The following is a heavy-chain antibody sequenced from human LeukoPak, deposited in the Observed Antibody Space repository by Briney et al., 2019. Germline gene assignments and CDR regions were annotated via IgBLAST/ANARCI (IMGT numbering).Heavy chain of an antibody. CDR3: ARGPYSGDWHFDF. CDR1: GYTFTSND. V-gene: IGHV1-46*01. Sequence: ASVKVSCKASGYTFTSNDIHWVRQAPRQGLGWMGVINPSGGSTSYAQKFQGRVTMTRDTSTSTVSMELSSLRFEDTAVYYCARGPYSGDWHFDFWGQGTLVTVSS. D-gene: IGHD6-19*01. CDR2: INPSGGST. J-gene: IGHJ4*02.